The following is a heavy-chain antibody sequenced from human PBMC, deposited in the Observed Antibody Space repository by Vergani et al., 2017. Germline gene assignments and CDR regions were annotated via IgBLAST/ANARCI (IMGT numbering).Heavy chain of an antibody. CDR1: GFTFSSYE. J-gene: IGHJ5*02. CDR3: AREGGIAVAGWFDP. D-gene: IGHD6-19*01. V-gene: IGHV3-48*03. Sequence: EVQLVESGGGLVQPGGSLRLSCAASGFTFSSYEMNWVRQAPGKGLEWVSYISSSGSTIYYADSVKGRFTISRDNAKNSLYLQMNSLRAEDTAVYYCAREGGIAVAGWFDPWGQGTLVTVSS. CDR2: ISSSGSTI.